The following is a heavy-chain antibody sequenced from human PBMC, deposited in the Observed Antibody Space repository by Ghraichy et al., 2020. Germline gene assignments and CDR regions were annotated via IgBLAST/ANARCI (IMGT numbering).Heavy chain of an antibody. D-gene: IGHD3-22*01. CDR3: ASSYYDSSGPYFQH. V-gene: IGHV4-4*02. CDR1: GGSISSSNW. Sequence: SETLSLTCAVSGGSISSSNWWSWVRQPPGKGLEWIGEIYHSGSTNYNPSLKSRVTISVDKSKNQFSLKLSSVTAADTAVYYCASSYYDSSGPYFQHWGQGTPVTVSS. J-gene: IGHJ1*01. CDR2: IYHSGST.